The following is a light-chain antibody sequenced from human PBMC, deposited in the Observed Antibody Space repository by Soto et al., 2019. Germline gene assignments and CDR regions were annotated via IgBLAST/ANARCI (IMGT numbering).Light chain of an antibody. V-gene: IGLV4-69*01. J-gene: IGLJ1*01. Sequence: QPVLTQSPSASASLGASVKLTCTLSSGHSSYAIAWHQQQPEKGPRYLMKLNSDGSHSKGDGIPDRFSGSSSGAERYLTISSLQSEDDDDYYCRTWGTGIRVFGTGTKLTVL. CDR2: LNSDGSH. CDR3: RTWGTGIRV. CDR1: SGHSSYA.